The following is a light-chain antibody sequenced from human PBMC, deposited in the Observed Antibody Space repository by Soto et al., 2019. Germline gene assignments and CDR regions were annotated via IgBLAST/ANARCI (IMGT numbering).Light chain of an antibody. CDR1: SSDVGGYNY. J-gene: IGLJ1*01. V-gene: IGLV2-14*03. CDR2: DVT. Sequence: LCQPASVSESPGQSITISCTGTSSDVGGYNYVSWYQHHPGKAPKLIIYDVTNRPSGVSNPFSGSKSGNTASLTISGLQPEDEADYYCSSYTTSNTRQIVFGTGTKVTVL. CDR3: SSYTTSNTRQIV.